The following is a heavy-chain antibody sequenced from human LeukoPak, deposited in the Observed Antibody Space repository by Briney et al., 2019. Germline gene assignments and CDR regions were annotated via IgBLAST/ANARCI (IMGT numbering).Heavy chain of an antibody. CDR2: IYTSGST. D-gene: IGHD6-19*01. CDR3: ARFGSYVAVGN. J-gene: IGHJ4*02. V-gene: IGHV4-61*02. Sequence: PSETLSLTCTVSGVSISSGSYYWRWIRQPAGKGLEWIGRIYTSGSTNYNPSLKSRVTISVDTSKNQFSLKLSSVTAADTAVYYCARFGSYVAVGNWGQGTLVTVSS. CDR1: GVSISSGSYY.